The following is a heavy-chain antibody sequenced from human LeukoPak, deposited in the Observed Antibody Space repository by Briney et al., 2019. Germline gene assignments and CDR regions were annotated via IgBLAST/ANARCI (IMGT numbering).Heavy chain of an antibody. V-gene: IGHV3-11*01. D-gene: IGHD5-18*01. CDR2: ISGTGSTT. J-gene: IGHJ4*02. CDR1: GFTFSDYH. CDR3: ARDRPYYTYGSTDY. Sequence: PGGSLRLSCAVSGFTFSDYHMTWIRQTQGKALGSIAYISGTGSTTFYADSVKGRFTVSRDNAKGSLYLQMDSLRAEDSAVYYCARDRPYYTYGSTDYWGQGTLVTVSS.